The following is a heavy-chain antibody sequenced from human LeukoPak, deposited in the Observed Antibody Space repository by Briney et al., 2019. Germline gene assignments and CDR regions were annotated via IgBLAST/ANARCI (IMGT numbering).Heavy chain of an antibody. D-gene: IGHD3-22*01. CDR3: ARGIYYYDSSGSHAFDI. CDR2: INHSGST. Sequence: SETLSLTCAVYGGSFSGYYWSWIRQPPGKGLEWLGEINHSGSTNYNPSLKSRVTISVDTSKNQFSLKLSSVTAADTAVYYCARGIYYYDSSGSHAFDIWGQGTMVTVSS. V-gene: IGHV4-34*01. J-gene: IGHJ3*02. CDR1: GGSFSGYY.